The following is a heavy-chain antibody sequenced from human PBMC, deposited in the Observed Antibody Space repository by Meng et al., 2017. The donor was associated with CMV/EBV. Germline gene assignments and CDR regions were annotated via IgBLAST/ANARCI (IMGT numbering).Heavy chain of an antibody. J-gene: IGHJ4*02. Sequence: QVRLVQSGAEWKKPGASVRVSCKASGYTLNSDGISWVRPAPGQGLEWMGWISAYNGSTNYAQKLQGRVTMTTDTSTSTAYMELRSLRSDDTAVYYCARGGRYYYDSSGYCDYWGQGTLVTVSS. CDR2: ISAYNGST. V-gene: IGHV1-18*01. CDR3: ARGGRYYYDSSGYCDY. CDR1: GYTLNSDG. D-gene: IGHD3-22*01.